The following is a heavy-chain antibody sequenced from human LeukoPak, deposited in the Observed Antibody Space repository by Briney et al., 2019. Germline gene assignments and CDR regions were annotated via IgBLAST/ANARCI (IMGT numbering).Heavy chain of an antibody. Sequence: GGSLRLSCAASGFTFSSYSMNWVRQAPGKGLEWVSSISRDSSYIYYADSVKGRFTISRDNAKKSLYLQMNSLRAEDTALYYCARDTVGATDYWGQGTLVTVSS. V-gene: IGHV3-21*01. CDR2: ISRDSSYI. J-gene: IGHJ4*02. D-gene: IGHD1-26*01. CDR3: ARDTVGATDY. CDR1: GFTFSSYS.